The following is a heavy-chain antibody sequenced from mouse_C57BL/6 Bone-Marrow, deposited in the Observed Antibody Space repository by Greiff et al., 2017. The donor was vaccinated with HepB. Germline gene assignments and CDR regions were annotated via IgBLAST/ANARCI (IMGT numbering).Heavy chain of an antibody. CDR3: ANTGDY. D-gene: IGHD4-1*01. J-gene: IGHJ2*01. CDR2: IYPGDGDT. V-gene: IGHV1-82*01. CDR1: GYAFSSSW. Sequence: QVQLQQSGPELVKPGASVKISCKASGYAFSSSWMNWVKQRPGKGLEWIGRIYPGDGDTNYNGNFKGKATLTADKSSSTAYMQLSSLTSEDSAVYFCANTGDYWGQGTTLTVSS.